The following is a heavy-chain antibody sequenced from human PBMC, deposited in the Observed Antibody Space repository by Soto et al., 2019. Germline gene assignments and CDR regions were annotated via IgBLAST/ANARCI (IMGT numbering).Heavy chain of an antibody. D-gene: IGHD6-6*01. Sequence: CTVSGGSIRRSSCSWSWISQPPGQGLEWVGNIHXXRXTXXXPXXXSRLNISLDTSKNLFSLKLSSVTAADTAVYYCARASSIAALYYFDYWGQGTLVTVSS. J-gene: IGHJ4*02. CDR3: ARASSIAALYYFDY. CDR2: IHXXRXT. V-gene: IGHV4-30-4*01. CDR1: GGSIRRSSCS.